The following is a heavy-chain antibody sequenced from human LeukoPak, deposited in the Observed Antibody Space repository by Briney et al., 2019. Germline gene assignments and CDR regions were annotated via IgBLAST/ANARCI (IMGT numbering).Heavy chain of an antibody. D-gene: IGHD2-2*01. J-gene: IGHJ6*02. Sequence: ASVKVSYKASGYTFTGYYIHWVRQAPGQGLEWMGRINPNSGGTNYAQKFQGRVTMTRDTSISTAYMELSSLRSDDTAVYYCARVGPPDASGMDVWGQGTTVTVSS. CDR2: INPNSGGT. CDR3: ARVGPPDASGMDV. V-gene: IGHV1-2*06. CDR1: GYTFTGYY.